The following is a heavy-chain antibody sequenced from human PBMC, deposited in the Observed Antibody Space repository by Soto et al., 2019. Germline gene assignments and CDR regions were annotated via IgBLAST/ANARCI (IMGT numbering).Heavy chain of an antibody. CDR1: GGSISSGGYY. Sequence: SETLSLTCTVSGGSISSGGYYWSWIRQHPGKGLEWIGYIYYSGSTYYNPSLKSRVTISVDTSKNQFSLKLSSVTAADTAVYYCARDRAGAYYDFWSGYVNWFDPWGQGTLVTVSS. CDR3: ARDRAGAYYDFWSGYVNWFDP. D-gene: IGHD3-3*01. CDR2: IYYSGST. J-gene: IGHJ5*02. V-gene: IGHV4-31*03.